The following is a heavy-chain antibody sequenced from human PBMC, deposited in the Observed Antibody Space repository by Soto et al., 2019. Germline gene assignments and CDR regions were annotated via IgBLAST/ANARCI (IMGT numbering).Heavy chain of an antibody. CDR1: SGSISSSNW. Sequence: PSETLSLTCAVSSGSISSSNWWSWVRQPPGKGLEWIGQIYHSGSTNYNPSLKSRVTISIDTSKNQFSLDLSSVTAADTAVYYCGVVVVPPAIHYWAQGTLVTVSS. D-gene: IGHD2-2*02. CDR2: IYHSGST. CDR3: GVVVVPPAIHY. J-gene: IGHJ4*02. V-gene: IGHV4-4*02.